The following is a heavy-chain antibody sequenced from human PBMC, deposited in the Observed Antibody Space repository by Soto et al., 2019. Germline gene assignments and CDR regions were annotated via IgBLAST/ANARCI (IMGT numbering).Heavy chain of an antibody. Sequence: QITLKESGPTLVKPTQTLTLTCTFSGFSLSTSGVGVGWIRQPPGKALEWLALIYWDDDKRYSPSLKSRLTSTKVSSKNQVVLTMTDMDPVDTATYYCAHKDYVWGIYRYDWYFDLWGRGALVTVSS. D-gene: IGHD3-16*02. V-gene: IGHV2-5*02. CDR1: GFSLSTSGVG. CDR2: IYWDDDK. CDR3: AHKDYVWGIYRYDWYFDL. J-gene: IGHJ2*01.